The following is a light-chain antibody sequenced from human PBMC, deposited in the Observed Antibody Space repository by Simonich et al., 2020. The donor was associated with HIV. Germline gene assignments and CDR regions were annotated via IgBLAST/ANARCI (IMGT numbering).Light chain of an antibody. CDR2: EDN. CDR3: QSYDSSNQV. J-gene: IGLJ3*02. V-gene: IGLV6-57*03. Sequence: NFMLTQPHSVSESPGKTVTISCTRSSGSIASNYVQWYQQRPGSAPTTVIYEDNHNPSGVPDRFSGSIDSSSNSASLTIAGLKTEDEADYYCQSYDSSNQVFGGGTKLTVL. CDR1: SGSIASNY.